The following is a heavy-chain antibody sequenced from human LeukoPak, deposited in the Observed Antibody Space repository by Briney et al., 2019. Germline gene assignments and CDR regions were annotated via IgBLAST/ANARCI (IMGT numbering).Heavy chain of an antibody. CDR2: INPKSGDP. D-gene: IGHD4-11*01. Sequence: ASVKVSCKTSGYRFTGYYMHWVRQAPGQGLEWMGWINPKSGDPIYVQKFQGRVTLARDTSIDTVYLELSSLKSDDTAVYYCARDPGHDTSNYGGLDFWGQGTLVTVSS. CDR1: GYRFTGYY. CDR3: ARDPGHDTSNYGGLDF. J-gene: IGHJ4*02. V-gene: IGHV1-2*02.